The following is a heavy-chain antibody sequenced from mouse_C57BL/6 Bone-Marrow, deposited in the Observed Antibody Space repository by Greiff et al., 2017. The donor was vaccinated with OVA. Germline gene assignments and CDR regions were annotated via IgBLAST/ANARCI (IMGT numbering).Heavy chain of an antibody. J-gene: IGHJ4*01. CDR2: IDPEDGET. CDR3: ARGLYYGNPHYYAMDY. CDR1: GFNIKDYY. Sequence: VQVVESGAELVKPGASVKLSCTASGFNIKDYYMHWVKQRTEQGLEWIGRIDPEDGETKYAPKFQGKATITADTSSNTAYLQLSSLTSEDTAVYYCARGLYYGNPHYYAMDYWGQGTSVTVSS. V-gene: IGHV14-2*01. D-gene: IGHD2-1*01.